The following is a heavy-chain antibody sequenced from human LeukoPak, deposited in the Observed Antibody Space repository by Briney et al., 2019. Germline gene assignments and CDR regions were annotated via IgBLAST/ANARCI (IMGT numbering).Heavy chain of an antibody. CDR1: GYTFTSYG. CDR3: ARDVYSSGWSAYGMDV. D-gene: IGHD6-13*01. V-gene: IGHV1-18*04. Sequence: ASAKVSCKASGYTFTSYGISWVRQAPGKGLEWMGWISAYNGNTNYAQKLQGRVTMTTDTSTSTAYMELRSLRSDDTAVYYCARDVYSSGWSAYGMDVWGKGTTVTVSS. J-gene: IGHJ6*04. CDR2: ISAYNGNT.